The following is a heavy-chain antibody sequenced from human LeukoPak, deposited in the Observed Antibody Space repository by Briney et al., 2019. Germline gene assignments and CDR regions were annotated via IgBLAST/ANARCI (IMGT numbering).Heavy chain of an antibody. J-gene: IGHJ4*02. CDR1: GFTFSNFW. Sequence: PGGSLRLSCAASGFTFSNFWMHWVRQAPGKGLEWVAVISYDGSNKYYADSVKGRFTISRDNSKNTLYLQMNSLRAEDTAVYYCARAPSGSYSSDYWGQGTLVTVSS. V-gene: IGHV3-30-3*01. D-gene: IGHD1-26*01. CDR3: ARAPSGSYSSDY. CDR2: ISYDGSNK.